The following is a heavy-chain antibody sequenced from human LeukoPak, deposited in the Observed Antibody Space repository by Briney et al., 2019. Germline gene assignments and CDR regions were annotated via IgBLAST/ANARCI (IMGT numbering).Heavy chain of an antibody. Sequence: SVKVSCKASGGTFSSYAISWVRQAPGQGLEWMGRIIPILGIANYAQKFQGRVTITADKSTSTAYMELSSLRSEDTAVYYCARDEVKSRTVDYWGQGTLVTVSS. CDR3: ARDEVKSRTVDY. J-gene: IGHJ4*02. CDR1: GGTFSSYA. D-gene: IGHD1-1*01. CDR2: IIPILGIA. V-gene: IGHV1-69*04.